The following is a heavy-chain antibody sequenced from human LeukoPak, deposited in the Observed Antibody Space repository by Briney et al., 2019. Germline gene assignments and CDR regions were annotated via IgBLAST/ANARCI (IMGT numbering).Heavy chain of an antibody. Sequence: SETLSLTCTVSGGSISSYYWSWIRQPPGKELEWIGYIYYSGSTNYNPSLNSRVTISVGPSKNQFSLKVSSVTAADTAVYYCAKLGYSSGWATRKYYYYYMDVWGKGTTVTISS. V-gene: IGHV4-59*08. CDR1: GGSISSYY. CDR3: AKLGYSSGWATRKYYYYYMDV. J-gene: IGHJ6*03. D-gene: IGHD6-19*01. CDR2: IYYSGST.